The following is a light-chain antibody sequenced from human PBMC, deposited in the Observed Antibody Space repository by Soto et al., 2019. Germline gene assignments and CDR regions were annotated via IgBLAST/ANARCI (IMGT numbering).Light chain of an antibody. CDR3: QQYDNYPLT. CDR1: QSITPW. V-gene: IGKV1-5*03. J-gene: IGKJ4*01. Sequence: DIQVTQSPSTRSSSVGDRVTITCRASQSITPWLAWYQQKPGKAPKLLIYKASTLKSGVPSRFSGSGSGTEFTLTISNLQPDDFATYYCQQYDNYPLTFGGGTKVDI. CDR2: KAS.